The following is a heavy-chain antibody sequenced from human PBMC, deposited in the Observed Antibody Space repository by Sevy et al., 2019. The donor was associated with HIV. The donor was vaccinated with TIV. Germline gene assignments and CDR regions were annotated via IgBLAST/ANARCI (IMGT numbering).Heavy chain of an antibody. J-gene: IGHJ6*02. D-gene: IGHD2-2*01. CDR1: GFTFSNYW. CDR3: ARDCSSASCLWGMDV. Sequence: GESLKISCAGSGFTFSNYWMSWVRQAPGNGLEWVANIKRDGSEKYYVASVKGRFTISRDNAKTSLYLQMNSLRVEDTAVYYCARDCSSASCLWGMDVWGQGTMVTVSS. CDR2: IKRDGSEK. V-gene: IGHV3-7*03.